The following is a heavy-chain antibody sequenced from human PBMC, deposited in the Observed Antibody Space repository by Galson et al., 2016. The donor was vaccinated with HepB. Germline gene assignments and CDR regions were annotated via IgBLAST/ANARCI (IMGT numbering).Heavy chain of an antibody. J-gene: IGHJ4*02. CDR3: ARGYLATTARMAFDY. V-gene: IGHV4-4*02. CDR1: GGSISDNYW. CDR2: IYQTGTA. D-gene: IGHD1-1*01. Sequence: SETLSLTCAVSGGSISDNYWWSWVRQSPEKGLEWIGEIYQTGTANYNPSFTSRATISVDKSKNQISLRLDSVTAADTAVYYCARGYLATTARMAFDYWGPGTLASVST.